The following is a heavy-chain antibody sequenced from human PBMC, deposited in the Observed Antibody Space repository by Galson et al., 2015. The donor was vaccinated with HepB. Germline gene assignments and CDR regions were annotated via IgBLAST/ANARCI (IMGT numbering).Heavy chain of an antibody. CDR1: GFTFSTYC. CDR3: ARPSTGFYPEAFDI. D-gene: IGHD5/OR15-5a*01. J-gene: IGHJ3*02. CDR2: ISSSSSYI. V-gene: IGHV3-21*01. Sequence: SLRLSCAASGFTFSTYCMNWVRQAPGKGLEWVSSISSSSSYIYYADSVKGRFTISRDNAKNSLYLQMNSLRAEDTAVYYCARPSTGFYPEAFDIWGQGTMVTVSS.